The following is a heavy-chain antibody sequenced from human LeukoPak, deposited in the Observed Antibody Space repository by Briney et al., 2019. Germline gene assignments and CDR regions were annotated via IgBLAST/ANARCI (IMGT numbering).Heavy chain of an antibody. J-gene: IGHJ4*02. CDR1: GYSFTSYW. CDR2: IDPSDSYT. CDR3: ARHAWGSGWLGAFDY. Sequence: GESLKISCKGSGYSFTSYWISWVRQMPGKGLEWMGRIDPSDSYTYYSPSFQGHVTISADKSITTAYLQWSSVKASDTAMYYCARHAWGSGWLGAFDYWGQGTLDSFSS. D-gene: IGHD6-19*01. V-gene: IGHV5-10-1*01.